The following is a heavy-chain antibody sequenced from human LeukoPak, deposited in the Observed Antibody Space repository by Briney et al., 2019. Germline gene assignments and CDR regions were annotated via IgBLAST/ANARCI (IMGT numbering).Heavy chain of an antibody. CDR1: GGSISSYY. V-gene: IGHV4-59*12. CDR3: ARDSGSYSGFDY. J-gene: IGHJ4*02. CDR2: IYYSGST. Sequence: SETLSLTCTVSGGSISSYYWSWIRQPPGKGLDWIGYIYYSGSTNYNPSLKSRVTISVGTSKNQFSLKLSSVTAADTAVYYCARDSGSYSGFDYWGQGTLVTVSS. D-gene: IGHD1-26*01.